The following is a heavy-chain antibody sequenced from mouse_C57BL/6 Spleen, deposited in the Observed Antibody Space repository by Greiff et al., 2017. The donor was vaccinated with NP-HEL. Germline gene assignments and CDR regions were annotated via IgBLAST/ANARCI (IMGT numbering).Heavy chain of an antibody. D-gene: IGHD1-1*01. J-gene: IGHJ1*03. Sequence: VKLQESGAELVKPGASVKISCKASGYAFSSYWMNWVKQRPGKGLEWIGQIYPGDGDTNYNGKFKGKATLTADKSSSTAYMQLSSLTSEDSAVYFCARRTTRWYFDVWGTGTTVTVSS. CDR3: ARRTTRWYFDV. CDR1: GYAFSSYW. CDR2: IYPGDGDT. V-gene: IGHV1-80*01.